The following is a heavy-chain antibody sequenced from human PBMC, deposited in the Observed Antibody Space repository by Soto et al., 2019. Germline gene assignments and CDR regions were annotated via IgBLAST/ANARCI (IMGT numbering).Heavy chain of an antibody. Sequence: ASVKVSCKASGYTFTGYYMHWVRQAPGQGLEWMGWINPNSGGTNYAQKFQGWVTMTRDTSISTAYMELSRLRSDDTAVYYCARDVGQESGDYLPLAYFDYWGQGTLVTVSS. D-gene: IGHD3-10*01. CDR3: ARDVGQESGDYLPLAYFDY. CDR1: GYTFTGYY. J-gene: IGHJ4*02. CDR2: INPNSGGT. V-gene: IGHV1-2*04.